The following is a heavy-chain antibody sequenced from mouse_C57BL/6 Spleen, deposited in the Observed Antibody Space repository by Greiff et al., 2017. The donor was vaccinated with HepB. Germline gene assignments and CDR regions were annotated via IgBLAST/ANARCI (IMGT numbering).Heavy chain of an antibody. D-gene: IGHD3-2*02. CDR2: IDPENGDT. Sequence: EVQLQQSGAELVRPGASVKLSCTASGFNIKDDYMHWVKQRPEQGLEWIGWIDPENGDTEYASKFQGKATITADTSSNTAYLQLSSLTSEDSAVYYCARGTAQATDYCGQGTTLTVSS. V-gene: IGHV14-4*01. CDR1: GFNIKDDY. CDR3: ARGTAQATDY. J-gene: IGHJ2*01.